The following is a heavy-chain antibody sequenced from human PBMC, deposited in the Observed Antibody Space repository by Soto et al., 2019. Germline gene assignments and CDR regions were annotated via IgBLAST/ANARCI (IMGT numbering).Heavy chain of an antibody. V-gene: IGHV3-74*01. CDR3: TRGPRVSSTGTGAH. J-gene: IGHJ4*02. CDR1: AFTFSAYL. D-gene: IGHD1-1*01. CDR2: ISDDGSTT. Sequence: LXLSCDVSAFTFSAYLMHWVRQVPGKGLIWVSRISDDGSTTTYADSVKGRFTISRDNAKNTLYLQMNSLRADDTGLYYCTRGPRVSSTGTGAHWGQGTLVTVSS.